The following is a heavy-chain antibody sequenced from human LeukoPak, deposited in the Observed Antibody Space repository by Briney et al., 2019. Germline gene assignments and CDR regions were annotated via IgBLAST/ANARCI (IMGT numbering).Heavy chain of an antibody. D-gene: IGHD2-2*01. J-gene: IGHJ4*02. CDR3: ARNWAMLDY. CDR2: IGEDGNEN. CDR1: GLTFSSSW. Sequence: GRSLRLSCVVSGLTFSSSWMNWVRHPPRKGLEWVANIGEDGNENYCVASVKGRFTISRDNAKNSLYLQMNSLRAEDTAVYYCARNWAMLDYWGQGILVTVSS. V-gene: IGHV3-7*04.